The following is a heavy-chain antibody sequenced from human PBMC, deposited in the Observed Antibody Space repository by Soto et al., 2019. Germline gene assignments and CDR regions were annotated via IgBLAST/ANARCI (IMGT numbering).Heavy chain of an antibody. CDR1: IFAFVVYV. J-gene: IGHJ3*02. Sequence: LRLSCASDIFAFVVYVMSWVRQAPGKGLEWVSGINWNGGSTGYADSVKGRFTISRDNAKNSLYLQMNSLRAEDTALYHCARQWENAFDIWGQGT. CDR2: INWNGGST. CDR3: ARQWENAFDI. V-gene: IGHV3-20*01. D-gene: IGHD1-26*01.